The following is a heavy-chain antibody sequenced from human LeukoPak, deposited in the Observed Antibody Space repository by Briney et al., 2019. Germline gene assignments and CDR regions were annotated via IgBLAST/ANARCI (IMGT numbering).Heavy chain of an antibody. CDR2: MNSGGDRI. Sequence: GGSLRLSCAASRIIFSNSAMSWVRQAPGKGLEWVSSMNSGGDRIYYADSVKGRFTSSRDNSKNTLYLQMNSPRAEDTAVYYCATQVRYCSSISCYVGWFDPWGQGTLVTVSS. V-gene: IGHV3-23*01. J-gene: IGHJ5*02. D-gene: IGHD2-2*01. CDR1: RIIFSNSA. CDR3: ATQVRYCSSISCYVGWFDP.